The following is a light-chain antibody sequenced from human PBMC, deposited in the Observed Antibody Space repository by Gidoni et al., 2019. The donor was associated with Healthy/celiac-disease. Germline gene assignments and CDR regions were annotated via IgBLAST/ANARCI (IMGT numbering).Light chain of an antibody. CDR3: QQYNNRPGT. J-gene: IGKJ1*01. Sequence: EIVMTQSPATLSVSPGERATLSCRASQSVSSNLAWYQQKPGQAPRLLIYGASTRATGIPARFSGSGSGTEFTLTISSLQSEDFAVYYCQQYNNRPGTFXQXTKVEIK. V-gene: IGKV3-15*01. CDR2: GAS. CDR1: QSVSSN.